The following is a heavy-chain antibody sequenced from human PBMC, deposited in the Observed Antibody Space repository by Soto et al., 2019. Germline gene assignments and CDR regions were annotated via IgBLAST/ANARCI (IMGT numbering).Heavy chain of an antibody. CDR2: VSGSGGST. CDR1: GFTFSSHA. Sequence: EVQLLESGGGLVQPGGSLRLSCAASGFTFSSHAMNWVRQAPGKGLEWVSSVSGSGGSTYYADSVKGRFTISRDNSKNPLYLQVNSLRAEDTAVYYCAKEWLYGSGSFYYYYGMDVWGQGTTVTVSS. V-gene: IGHV3-23*01. J-gene: IGHJ6*02. CDR3: AKEWLYGSGSFYYYYGMDV. D-gene: IGHD3-10*01.